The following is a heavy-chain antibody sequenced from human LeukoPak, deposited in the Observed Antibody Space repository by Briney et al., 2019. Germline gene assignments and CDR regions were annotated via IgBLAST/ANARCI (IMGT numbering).Heavy chain of an antibody. CDR2: IRNKANSYTT. D-gene: IGHD3-3*01. V-gene: IGHV3-72*01. J-gene: IGHJ4*02. CDR3: ARGVLWSGYFYFDY. Sequence: GGSLRLSCAVSGFTFSDYYMDWVRQAPGKGLEWVGRIRNKANSYTTEYAAFVKGRFTISRDDSKNSLYLQMNSLKAEDTAMYYCARGVLWSGYFYFDYWGQGTLVTVSS. CDR1: GFTFSDYY.